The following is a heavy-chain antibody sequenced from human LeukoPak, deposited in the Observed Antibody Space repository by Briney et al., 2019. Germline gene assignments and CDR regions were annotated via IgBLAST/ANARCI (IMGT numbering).Heavy chain of an antibody. CDR3: AKDRGHGSGSYPYYFDY. CDR1: GFTFSSYW. Sequence: PGGSLRLSCAASGFTFSSYWMHWVRQAPGKGLVWVSRIKSDGSSTNYADSVKGRFTISRDNAKNSLYLQMNSLRADDTAFYYCAKDRGHGSGSYPYYFDYWGQGTLVTVSS. J-gene: IGHJ4*02. CDR2: IKSDGSST. D-gene: IGHD3-10*01. V-gene: IGHV3-74*01.